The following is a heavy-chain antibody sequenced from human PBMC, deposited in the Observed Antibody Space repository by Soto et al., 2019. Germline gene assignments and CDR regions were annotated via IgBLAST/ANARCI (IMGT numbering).Heavy chain of an antibody. V-gene: IGHV3-23*01. CDR1: GFIFSAYA. J-gene: IGHJ6*03. CDR2: ISGSDVTT. Sequence: EVQLLESGGGLVQPGGSLRLSRAASGFIFSAYAMSWVRQAPGKGLEWVSGISGSDVTTYYSDSVKGRFTISRDNSKNTLYLQMNSLRAEDTAVYYCAKKGGVNYYYYMDVWGTGTTVTVSS. D-gene: IGHD2-8*01. CDR3: AKKGGVNYYYYMDV.